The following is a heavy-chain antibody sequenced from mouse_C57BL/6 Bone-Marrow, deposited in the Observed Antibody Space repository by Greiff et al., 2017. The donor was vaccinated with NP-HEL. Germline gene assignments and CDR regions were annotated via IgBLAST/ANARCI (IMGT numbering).Heavy chain of an antibody. CDR1: GFSLTSYG. CDR3: AQYELGQDGWFAD. CDR2: ICRGGST. D-gene: IGHD4-1*01. J-gene: IGHJ3*01. V-gene: IGHV2-5*01. Sequence: QVQLKQSGPGLVQPSQTLSISCTVSGFSLTSYGVHWVRQSPGKGLEWLGVICRGGSTAYYAAFMSSMSITTDNSKSQVCFKMNSLQADDTAIYYCAQYELGQDGWFADWGQGTLVTVSA.